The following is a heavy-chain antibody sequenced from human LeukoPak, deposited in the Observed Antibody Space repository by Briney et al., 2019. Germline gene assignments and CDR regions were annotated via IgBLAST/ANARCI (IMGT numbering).Heavy chain of an antibody. CDR3: ARGATLRFLEWLLYNWFDP. V-gene: IGHV1-2*02. D-gene: IGHD3-3*01. CDR2: INPNSGGT. CDR1: GYTFTGYY. J-gene: IGHJ5*02. Sequence: VNVSCKASGYTFTGYYMHWVRQAPGQGLEWMGWINPNSGGTNYAQKFQGRVTMTRDTSISTAYMELRRLRSDDTAVYYCARGATLRFLEWLLYNWFDPWGQAILVTVSS.